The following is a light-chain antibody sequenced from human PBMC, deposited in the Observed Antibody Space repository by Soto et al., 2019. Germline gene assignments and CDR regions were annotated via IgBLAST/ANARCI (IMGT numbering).Light chain of an antibody. CDR1: NIGRKS. J-gene: IGLJ2*01. CDR2: DDS. V-gene: IGLV3-21*02. CDR3: QVWDSSSDHVV. Sequence: SYELTQPPSVSVAPGQTARITCGGNNIGRKSVHWYQQKPGQAPLLVVYDDSDRPSGIPERFSGSNSANTATLTISRFEAEDEADYYCQVWDSSSDHVVFGGGTKLTVL.